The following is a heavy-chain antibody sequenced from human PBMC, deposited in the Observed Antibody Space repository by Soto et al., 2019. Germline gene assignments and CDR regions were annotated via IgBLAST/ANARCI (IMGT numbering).Heavy chain of an antibody. J-gene: IGHJ4*02. V-gene: IGHV4-59*01. CDR1: GGSMSEYF. CDR2: IYYLVST. D-gene: IGHD3-10*01. Sequence: SETLSLTCSVSGGSMSEYFWSWIRQSPGKGLEWIGYIYYLVSTDYNPSLKSRVTISVDTSKRQFSLRLTSVTAADTAVYYCARDGYDGSGSPYPAYWGPGTQVTVSA. CDR3: ARDGYDGSGSPYPAY.